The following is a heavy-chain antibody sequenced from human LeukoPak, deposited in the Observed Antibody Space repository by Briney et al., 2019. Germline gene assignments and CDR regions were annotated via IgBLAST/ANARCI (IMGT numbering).Heavy chain of an antibody. Sequence: PGRSLRLSCAASGFTFIRYAMHWVRQAPGKGLEWVAVISYDGSTKYYADSVKGRFTISRDNSKNTLYLQMNSLRAEDTAVYYCARDIPYYYYYMDAWGKGTTVTISS. CDR2: ISYDGSTK. CDR1: GFTFIRYA. J-gene: IGHJ6*03. V-gene: IGHV3-30*04. D-gene: IGHD2-2*02. CDR3: ARDIPYYYYYMDA.